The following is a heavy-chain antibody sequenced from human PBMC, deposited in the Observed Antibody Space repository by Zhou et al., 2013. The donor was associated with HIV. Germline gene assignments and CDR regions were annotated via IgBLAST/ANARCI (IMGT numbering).Heavy chain of an antibody. J-gene: IGHJ3*02. D-gene: IGHD1-26*01. CDR1: GGTFTSYA. V-gene: IGHV1-69*05. CDR3: GRGPYYSNAPGGPLDI. Sequence: QVQLVQSGAEVKKPGSSVKVSCKASGGTFTSYAISWVRQAPGQGLEWMGGIIARFNRPHYAQKFQGRVTISTDESTSTSYLELRSPRSEDTALYYCGRGPYYSNAPGGPLDIWGQGTWVTISS. CDR2: IIARFNRP.